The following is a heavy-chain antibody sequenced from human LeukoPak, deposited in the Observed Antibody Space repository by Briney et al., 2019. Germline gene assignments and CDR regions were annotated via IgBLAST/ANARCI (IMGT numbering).Heavy chain of an antibody. CDR1: AFTFSDYS. V-gene: IGHV3-48*01. J-gene: IGHJ4*02. Sequence: GGSLRLSCAASAFTFSDYSVNWVRQAPGRGLEWISYISGRSSTIYYADSVRGRFTISRDNAKNSMYLQMHSLRAEDTAVYYCARDRLTSGSYFFDYWGQGTLVTVSS. CDR2: ISGRSSTI. CDR3: ARDRLTSGSYFFDY. D-gene: IGHD1-26*01.